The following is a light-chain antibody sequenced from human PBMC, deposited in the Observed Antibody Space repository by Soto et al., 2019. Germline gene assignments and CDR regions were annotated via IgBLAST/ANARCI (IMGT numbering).Light chain of an antibody. J-gene: IGKJ1*01. Sequence: DIQMTQSPSTLSASVGDRVTITCRASQSISSWLAWYQQKPGKAPKLLIYKASNLESGVTSRFSGSGSGTEFTLTNSSLQPDDFATYYCQQYNNLWTFGQGTEVEIK. CDR1: QSISSW. V-gene: IGKV1-5*03. CDR2: KAS. CDR3: QQYNNLWT.